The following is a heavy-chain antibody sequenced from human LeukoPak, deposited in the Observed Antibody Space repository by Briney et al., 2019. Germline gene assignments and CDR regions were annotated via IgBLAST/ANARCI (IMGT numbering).Heavy chain of an antibody. CDR3: ASYRYSYGGVDY. D-gene: IGHD5-18*01. V-gene: IGHV4-4*07. J-gene: IGHJ4*02. CDR1: GGSISSYY. Sequence: SETLSLTCTVSGGSISSYYWNWIRQPAGKGLEWIGRIYTSGSTNYNPSLKSRVTISVDTSKNQFSLNLSSVTAADTAVYYCASYRYSYGGVDYWGQGTLVTVSS. CDR2: IYTSGST.